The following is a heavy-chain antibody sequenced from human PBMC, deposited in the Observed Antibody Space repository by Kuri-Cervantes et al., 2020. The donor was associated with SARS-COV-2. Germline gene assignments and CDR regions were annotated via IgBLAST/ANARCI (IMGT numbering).Heavy chain of an antibody. J-gene: IGHJ6*02. V-gene: IGHV1-2*02. D-gene: IGHD2-15*01. CDR3: ARRPPYCSGGSCYYYYYGMDV. Sequence: SVKVSCTASGYTLTCYYMHWGRQAPGQGLEWMGWINPNSGGTNYAQKFQGRVTMTSDTSISTANMELSRLRSDDTAVYYLARRPPYCSGGSCYYYYYGMDVWGQGTTVTVSS. CDR1: GYTLTCYY. CDR2: INPNSGGT.